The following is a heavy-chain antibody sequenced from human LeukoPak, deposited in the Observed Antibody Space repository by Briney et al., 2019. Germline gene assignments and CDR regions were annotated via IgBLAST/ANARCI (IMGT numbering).Heavy chain of an antibody. CDR3: AREAYYYDSSGHDAFDI. V-gene: IGHV4-31*03. D-gene: IGHD3-22*01. CDR2: IYYSGST. Sequence: SKTLSLTCTVSGGSISSGGYYWSWIRQHPGKGLEWIGYIYYSGSTYYNPSLKSRVTMSVDTSKNQFSLKLSSVTAADTAVYYCAREAYYYDSSGHDAFDIWGQGTMVTVSS. J-gene: IGHJ3*02. CDR1: GGSISSGGYY.